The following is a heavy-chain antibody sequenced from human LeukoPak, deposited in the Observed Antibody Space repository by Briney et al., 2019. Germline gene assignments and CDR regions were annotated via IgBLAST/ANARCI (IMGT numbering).Heavy chain of an antibody. CDR2: ISYSSSAI. J-gene: IGHJ4*02. D-gene: IGHD3-22*01. Sequence: GGSLRLSCAASGFTFSNYAMSWVRQAPGKGLEWVSYISYSSSAIYYADSVKGRFTISRDNAKNSLYLRMNSLRDEDTAVYYCARDSYGSSGYYYVSDYWGQGTLVTVSS. CDR3: ARDSYGSSGYYYVSDY. V-gene: IGHV3-48*02. CDR1: GFTFSNYA.